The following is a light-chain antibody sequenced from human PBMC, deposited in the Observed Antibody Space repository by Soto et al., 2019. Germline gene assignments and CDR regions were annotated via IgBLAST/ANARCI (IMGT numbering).Light chain of an antibody. J-gene: IGKJ4*01. CDR2: AAS. Sequence: AIEMTQSPSSLSVSVGDRVTITCRASQCIRHDLGWYQQKPGKAPELLIYAASILQSGVPSRFSGSGSGTDFTLTITSLQHEDFEIYSCLQDYTYPRTLGEGTKVDIK. CDR1: QCIRHD. CDR3: LQDYTYPRT. V-gene: IGKV1-6*01.